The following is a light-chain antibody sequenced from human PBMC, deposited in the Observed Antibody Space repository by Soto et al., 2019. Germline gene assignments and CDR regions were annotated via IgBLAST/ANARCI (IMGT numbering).Light chain of an antibody. Sequence: EIGMTQSPATLSVSPGETATLTCRASQSVGSSLAWYQQKPGQAPRLLIHGASTRATGIPAKFSGSGSGTEFTLTITSLQSEDFALYYCQQYSIWPPTFGQGTKVEI. CDR2: GAS. CDR1: QSVGSS. J-gene: IGKJ2*01. CDR3: QQYSIWPPT. V-gene: IGKV3-15*01.